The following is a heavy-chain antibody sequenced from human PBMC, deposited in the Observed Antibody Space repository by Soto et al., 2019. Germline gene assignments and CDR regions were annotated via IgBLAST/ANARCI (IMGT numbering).Heavy chain of an antibody. V-gene: IGHV4-59*01. CDR2: IYYSGST. D-gene: IGHD4-17*01. Sequence: QVQLQESGPGLVKPSETLSLTCTVSGGSISSYYWSWIRQPPGKRLEWIGYIYYSGSTNYNPSLKSGVTIPVDTTKNRFSLKLSSVPAADPAVYYWARLPWADYGGIFAPWGQGTLVTVSS. CDR1: GGSISSYY. J-gene: IGHJ5*02. CDR3: ARLPWADYGGIFAP.